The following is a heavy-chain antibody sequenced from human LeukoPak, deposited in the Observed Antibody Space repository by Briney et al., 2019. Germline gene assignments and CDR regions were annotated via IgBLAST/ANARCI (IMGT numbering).Heavy chain of an antibody. D-gene: IGHD3-22*01. J-gene: IGHJ4*02. CDR2: ISYDGSNK. Sequence: GGPLRLSCAASGFTFSSYGMHWVRQAPGKGLEWVAVISYDGSNKYYADSVKGRFTISRDNSKNTLYLQMNSLRAEDTAVYYCAKDEAYYYDSSGYYTGDYWGQGTLVTVSS. V-gene: IGHV3-30*18. CDR1: GFTFSSYG. CDR3: AKDEAYYYDSSGYYTGDY.